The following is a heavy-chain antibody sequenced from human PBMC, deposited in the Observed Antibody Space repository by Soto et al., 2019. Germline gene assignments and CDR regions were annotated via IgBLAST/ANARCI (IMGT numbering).Heavy chain of an antibody. CDR2: ISYDGSNK. D-gene: IGHD2-2*01. CDR1: GFTFSSYG. Sequence: GGSLRLSCAASGFTFSSYGMHWVRQAPGKGLEWVAVISYDGSNKYYADSVKGRFTISRDNSKNTLYLQMNSLRAEDTAVYYCAKDMPWFDPWGQGTLVTVSS. CDR3: AKDMPWFDP. J-gene: IGHJ5*02. V-gene: IGHV3-30*18.